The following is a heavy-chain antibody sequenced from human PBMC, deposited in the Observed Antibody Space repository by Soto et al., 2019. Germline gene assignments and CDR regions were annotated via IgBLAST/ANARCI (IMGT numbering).Heavy chain of an antibody. J-gene: IGHJ2*01. CDR3: AKRTTGWYSDL. V-gene: IGHV3-23*01. Sequence: EVQLLESGGGLVQPGGSLRLSCAASGFTFTSYAMNWVRQAPGKGLEWVSVISGSGGSTYYADSVKGRFTISRDNSKNTLYLQMNSLRAEDTAVYYCAKRTTGWYSDLWGRGTLVTVSS. CDR2: ISGSGGST. CDR1: GFTFTSYA.